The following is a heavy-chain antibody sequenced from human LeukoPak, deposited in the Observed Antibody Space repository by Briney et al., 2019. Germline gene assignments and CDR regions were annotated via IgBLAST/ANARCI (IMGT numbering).Heavy chain of an antibody. CDR3: ARDYDDSSGYNP. V-gene: IGHV3-21*01. CDR2: ISSSSSYI. D-gene: IGHD3-22*01. J-gene: IGHJ5*02. Sequence: PGGSLRLSCAASGFTFSSYSMDWVRQAPGKGLEWVSSISSSSSYIYYADSVKGRFTISRDNAKNSLYLQMNSLRAEDTAVYYCARDYDDSSGYNPWGQGTLVTVSS. CDR1: GFTFSSYS.